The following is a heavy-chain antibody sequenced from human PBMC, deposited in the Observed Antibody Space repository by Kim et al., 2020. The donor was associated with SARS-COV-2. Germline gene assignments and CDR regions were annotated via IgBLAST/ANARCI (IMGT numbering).Heavy chain of an antibody. D-gene: IGHD3-9*01. CDR1: GESISSYY. Sequence: SETLSLTCTVSGESISSYYWSWMRQPPGKGLEWIGYFYYSGSSNYNPSLKSRVTISVDTSKNQFSLNLNSVTAADTAIYYCARVGGSYDILTGFNLHWYFDLWGRGTLVTVSS. CDR3: ARVGGSYDILTGFNLHWYFDL. J-gene: IGHJ2*01. V-gene: IGHV4-59*01. CDR2: FYYSGSS.